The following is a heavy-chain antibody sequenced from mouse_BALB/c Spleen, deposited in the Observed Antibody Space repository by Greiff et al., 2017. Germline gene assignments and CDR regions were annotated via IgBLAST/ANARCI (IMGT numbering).Heavy chain of an antibody. CDR2: ISYDGSN. CDR3: ARGGVRRDFDY. Sequence: DVKLQESGPGLVKPSQSLSLTCSVTGYSITSGYYWNWIRQFPGNKLEWMGYISYDGSNNYNPSLKNRISITRDTSKNQFFLKLNSVTTEDTATYYCARGGVRRDFDYWGQGTTLTVSS. D-gene: IGHD2-14*01. J-gene: IGHJ2*01. CDR1: GYSITSGYY. V-gene: IGHV3-6*02.